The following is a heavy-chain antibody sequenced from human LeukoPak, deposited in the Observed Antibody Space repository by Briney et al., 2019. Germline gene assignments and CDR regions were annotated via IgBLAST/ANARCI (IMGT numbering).Heavy chain of an antibody. D-gene: IGHD6-19*01. Sequence: TGGSLRLSCAASGXTFSSYGVSWVRQAPGKGLEWVSGIGGSGSSTYYTDSVKGRFTISRDNAKSTLYLQMNGLRVVDTAVYYCAKKGAVAVSLDYFDYWGQGTLVTVSS. CDR2: IGGSGSST. CDR1: GXTFSSYG. V-gene: IGHV3-23*01. J-gene: IGHJ4*02. CDR3: AKKGAVAVSLDYFDY.